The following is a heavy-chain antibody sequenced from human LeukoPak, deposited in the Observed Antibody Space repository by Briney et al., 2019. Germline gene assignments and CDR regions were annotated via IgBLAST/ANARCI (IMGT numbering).Heavy chain of an antibody. CDR2: ISNSGSTM. J-gene: IGHJ4*02. Sequence: GSLRLSCAASGFTFSDHYMSWIRQAPGKGLEWVSYISNSGSTMYYADSVKGRFTISRDNAKNSLYLQMNSLRAEDTAVYYCARGSRGELLPNYFDYWGQGTLVTVSS. D-gene: IGHD1-26*01. CDR1: GFTFSDHY. V-gene: IGHV3-11*04. CDR3: ARGSRGELLPNYFDY.